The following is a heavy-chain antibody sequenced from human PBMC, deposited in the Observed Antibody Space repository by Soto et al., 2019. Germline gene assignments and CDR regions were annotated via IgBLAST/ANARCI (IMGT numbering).Heavy chain of an antibody. V-gene: IGHV1-58*01. D-gene: IGHD6-19*01. CDR1: GFPFTNSA. Sequence: GASVKVSCKASGFPFTNSAVQWVRQARGQRLEWIGWIVVGSGNTIYAQKFQQRVTITRDMSTSTAYMELSSLRSEDTAVYYCAATAVAGRSYYSGMDVWGQGTTVTVSS. J-gene: IGHJ6*02. CDR2: IVVGSGNT. CDR3: AATAVAGRSYYSGMDV.